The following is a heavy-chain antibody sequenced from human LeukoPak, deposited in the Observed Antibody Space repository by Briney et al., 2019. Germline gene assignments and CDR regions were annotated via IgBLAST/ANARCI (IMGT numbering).Heavy chain of an antibody. D-gene: IGHD2-2*02. V-gene: IGHV4-4*02. CDR3: AREPLRAPSPIW. Sequence: GSLRLSCAASGFIFNNYWISWVRQPPGKGLEWIGEIYHSGSTNYNPSLKSRVTISVDKSKNQFSLKLSSVTAADTAVYYCAREPLRAPSPIWWGQGTLVTVSS. CDR2: IYHSGST. J-gene: IGHJ4*02. CDR1: GFIFNNYW.